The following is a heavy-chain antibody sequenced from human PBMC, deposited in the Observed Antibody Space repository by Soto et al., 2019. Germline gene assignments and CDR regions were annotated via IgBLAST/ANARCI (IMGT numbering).Heavy chain of an antibody. D-gene: IGHD2-2*01. V-gene: IGHV1-69*08. CDR3: ARDGAELGYCSSTSCRAFDY. CDR1: GGTFSSYT. Sequence: QVQLVQSGAEVKKPGSSVKVSCKASGGTFSSYTISWVRQAPGQGLEWMGRIIPILGIANYAQKFQGRVTITADKSTSTAYMELSSLRSEETAVYYCARDGAELGYCSSTSCRAFDYWGQGTLVTVSS. CDR2: IIPILGIA. J-gene: IGHJ4*02.